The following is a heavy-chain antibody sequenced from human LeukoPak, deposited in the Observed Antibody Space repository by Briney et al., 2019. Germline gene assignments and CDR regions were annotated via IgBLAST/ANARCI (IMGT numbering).Heavy chain of an antibody. CDR3: AKGTMAAMVSYYYYGMDV. J-gene: IGHJ6*02. CDR1: GFTLSSYG. D-gene: IGHD5-18*01. Sequence: GGSLRLSCAASGFTLSSYGMHRVLQAPGKGLEWVAVISYDGSNKYYADSVKGRFTISRDNSKNTLYLQMNSLRAEDTAVYYCAKGTMAAMVSYYYYGMDVWGQGTTVTVSS. CDR2: ISYDGSNK. V-gene: IGHV3-30*18.